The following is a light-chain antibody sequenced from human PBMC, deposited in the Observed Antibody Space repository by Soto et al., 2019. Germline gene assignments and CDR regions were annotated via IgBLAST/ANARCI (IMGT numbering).Light chain of an antibody. V-gene: IGKV3-20*01. CDR3: QESYSTS. CDR1: QRLSASD. J-gene: IGKJ1*01. Sequence: IVLTQSPGTLSLSPGQRATLSCRASQRLSASDIAWYQQKPVQAPKFLIYGVSSRATGIPDRFSGSGSGTDFTLTISRLEPEDIATYYCQESYSTSFGQGTKVDNK. CDR2: GVS.